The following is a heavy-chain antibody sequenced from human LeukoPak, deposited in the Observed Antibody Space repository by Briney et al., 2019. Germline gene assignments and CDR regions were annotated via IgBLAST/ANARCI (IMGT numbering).Heavy chain of an antibody. CDR2: INPNSGGT. Sequence: ASVKVSCKASGYTLTGYYMHWVRQAPGQGLEWMGWINPNSGGTNYAQKFQGRVTMTRDRSISTAYMELSRLRSDDTAVYYCARAWGVAAMNWFDRWGEGTLVTVSS. V-gene: IGHV1-2*02. CDR3: ARAWGVAAMNWFDR. J-gene: IGHJ5*02. D-gene: IGHD6-25*01. CDR1: GYTLTGYY.